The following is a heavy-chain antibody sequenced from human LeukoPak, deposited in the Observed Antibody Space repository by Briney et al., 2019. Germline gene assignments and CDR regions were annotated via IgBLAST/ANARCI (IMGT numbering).Heavy chain of an antibody. CDR3: ARVPRTTRLDY. Sequence: SETLSLTCAVYGGSFSGYYWSWIRQPPGKGLEWIGEINHSGSTNYNPSLKSRVTISVDTSKNQFSLKLSSVTAADTAVYYCARVPRTTRLDYWGQGTLVTGSS. CDR1: GGSFSGYY. D-gene: IGHD2-2*01. V-gene: IGHV4-34*01. J-gene: IGHJ4*02. CDR2: INHSGST.